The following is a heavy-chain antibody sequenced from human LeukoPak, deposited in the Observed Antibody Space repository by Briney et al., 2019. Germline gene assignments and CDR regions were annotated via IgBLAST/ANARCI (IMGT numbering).Heavy chain of an antibody. Sequence: GGSLRLSCAAFGFTFSSYSMNWVRQAPGKGLEWVSSISSSSSYIYYADSVKGRFTISRDNAKNSLYLQMNSLRAEDTAVYHCARSAYYDRDFDYWGQGTLVTVSS. D-gene: IGHD3-3*01. CDR2: ISSSSSYI. V-gene: IGHV3-21*01. J-gene: IGHJ4*02. CDR3: ARSAYYDRDFDY. CDR1: GFTFSSYS.